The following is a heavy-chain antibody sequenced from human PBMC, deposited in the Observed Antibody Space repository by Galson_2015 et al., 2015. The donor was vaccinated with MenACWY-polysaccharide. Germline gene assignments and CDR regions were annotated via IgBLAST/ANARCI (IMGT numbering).Heavy chain of an antibody. Sequence: SLRLSCAASGLTFSNWWMTWVRQAPGKGLEWVASIKKDGSEKYYVDSVKGRFTISRDIAKDSLYLQMNSLRAEDTAVYFCARGHLGLGLWGQGTTVTVSS. CDR1: GLTFSNWW. V-gene: IGHV3-7*01. CDR3: ARGHLGLGL. J-gene: IGHJ6*02. CDR2: IKKDGSEK. D-gene: IGHD7-27*01.